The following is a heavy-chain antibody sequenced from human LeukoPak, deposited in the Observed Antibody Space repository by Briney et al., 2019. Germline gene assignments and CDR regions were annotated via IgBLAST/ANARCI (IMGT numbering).Heavy chain of an antibody. CDR1: GFTFSSYW. J-gene: IGHJ4*02. CDR3: AAFWGSYRSSTSDY. CDR2: ISGSGGST. D-gene: IGHD3-16*02. V-gene: IGHV3-23*01. Sequence: GGSLRLSCAASGFTFSSYWMSWVRQAPGKGLEWVSAISGSGGSTYYADSVKGRFTISRDNSKNTLYLQMNSLRAEDTAVYYCAAFWGSYRSSTSDYWGQGTLVTVSS.